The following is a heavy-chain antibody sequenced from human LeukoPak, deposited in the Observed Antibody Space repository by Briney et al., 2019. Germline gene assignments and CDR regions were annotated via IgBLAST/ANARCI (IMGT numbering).Heavy chain of an antibody. CDR3: ARRTAMVRGVMRRAYYGMDV. V-gene: IGHV1-8*01. CDR1: GYTFTSYD. J-gene: IGHJ6*02. CDR2: MNPNSCST. Sequence: ASVKVSCKASGYTFTSYDINWVRQATGQGLEWMGWMNPNSCSTGYAQKFQGRVTMTRNTSISTAYMELSSLRSENTAVYYCARRTAMVRGVMRRAYYGMDVWGQGTTVTVSS. D-gene: IGHD3-10*01.